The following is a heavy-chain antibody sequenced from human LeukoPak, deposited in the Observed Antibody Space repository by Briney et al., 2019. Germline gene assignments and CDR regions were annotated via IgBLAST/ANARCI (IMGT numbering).Heavy chain of an antibody. CDR1: GGSMNSSSYY. D-gene: IGHD2-15*01. V-gene: IGHV4-39*07. CDR3: AREEVDCSGGSCYSHYYYYYMDV. J-gene: IGHJ6*03. Sequence: SETLSLTCSVSGGSMNSSSYYWAWIRQPPGKGLEWIGNVYYTGSTYYKPSLKSRVTISLDMSKNHFSLKLSSVTAADTAVYYCAREEVDCSGGSCYSHYYYYYMDVWGKGTTVTVSS. CDR2: VYYTGST.